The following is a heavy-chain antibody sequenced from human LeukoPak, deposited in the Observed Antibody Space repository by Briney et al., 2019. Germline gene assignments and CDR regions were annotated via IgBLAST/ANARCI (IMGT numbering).Heavy chain of an antibody. CDR3: AKGSRRVLDDAFDI. V-gene: IGHV3-9*01. D-gene: IGHD6-13*01. J-gene: IGHJ3*02. CDR2: ISWNSGSI. CDR1: GFTFDDYA. Sequence: GGSLRLSCAASGFTFDDYAMHWVRQAPGKGLEWVSGISWNSGSIGYADSVKGRFTISRDNAKNSLYLQMNSLRAGDTALYYCAKGSRRVLDDAFDIWGQGTMVTVSS.